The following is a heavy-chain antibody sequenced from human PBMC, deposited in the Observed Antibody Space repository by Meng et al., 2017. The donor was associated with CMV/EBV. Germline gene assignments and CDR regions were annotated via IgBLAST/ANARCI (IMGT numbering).Heavy chain of an antibody. J-gene: IGHJ6*02. Sequence: SGYTFTSYGISWVRQAPGQGLERMGWISAYNGNTNYAQKLQGRVTMTTDTSTSTAYMELRSLRSDDTAVYYCARDSSTMVRGYGMDVWGQGTTVTVSS. CDR3: ARDSSTMVRGYGMDV. CDR2: ISAYNGNT. CDR1: GYTFTSYG. V-gene: IGHV1-18*01. D-gene: IGHD3-10*01.